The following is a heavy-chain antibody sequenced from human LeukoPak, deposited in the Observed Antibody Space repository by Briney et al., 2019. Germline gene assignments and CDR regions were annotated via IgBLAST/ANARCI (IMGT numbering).Heavy chain of an antibody. CDR1: GFTFSSYS. V-gene: IGHV3-48*01. D-gene: IGHD2-2*01. J-gene: IGHJ4*02. CDR2: ISSSSTI. Sequence: GGSLRLSCAASGFTFSSYSMNWVRQAPGKGLEWVSYISSSSTIYYADSVMGRFTISRDNSKNTLYLQMNSLRAEDTAVYYCAREDIVVVPAAPGYFDYWGQGTLVTVSS. CDR3: AREDIVVVPAAPGYFDY.